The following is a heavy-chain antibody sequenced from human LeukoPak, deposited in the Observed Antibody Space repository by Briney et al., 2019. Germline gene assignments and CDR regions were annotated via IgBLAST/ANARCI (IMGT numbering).Heavy chain of an antibody. J-gene: IGHJ4*02. CDR2: IIPFFGTA. CDR3: ARVFARGGEISGSYYYY. CDR1: GGTFSSYA. Sequence: SVKVSCKASGGTFSSYAISWVRQAPGQGLEWMGGIIPFFGTANYAQKLQRRVTIPTDEFTSTAYMELSSLRSEDTAIYYCARVFARGGEISGSYYYYWGQGSLVTVSS. V-gene: IGHV1-69*05. D-gene: IGHD1-26*01.